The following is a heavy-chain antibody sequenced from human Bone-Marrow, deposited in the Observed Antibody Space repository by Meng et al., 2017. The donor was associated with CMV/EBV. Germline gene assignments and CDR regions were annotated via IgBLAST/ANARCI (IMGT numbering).Heavy chain of an antibody. J-gene: IGHJ6*02. CDR2: IRSKAYGGTT. V-gene: IGHV3-49*04. CDR1: GFTFGDYA. D-gene: IGHD4-23*01. CDR3: TRESLTTVDHSDYYYHNGMDV. Sequence: GGTLRLSCTASGFTFGDYAMSWVRQAPGKGLEWVGFIRSKAYGGTTEYAASVKGRFTISRDDSKSIAYLQMNSLKTEYTAVFYCTRESLTTVDHSDYYYHNGMDVWGQGTTVTVSS.